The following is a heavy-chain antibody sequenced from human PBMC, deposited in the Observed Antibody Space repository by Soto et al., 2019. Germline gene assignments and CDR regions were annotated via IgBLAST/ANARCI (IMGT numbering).Heavy chain of an antibody. CDR1: GYTFTTYG. D-gene: IGHD6-25*01. J-gene: IGHJ6*02. CDR2: ISGYNGHT. V-gene: IGHV1-18*01. CDR3: ARQAIAATSYYYYYGMDV. Sequence: ASVKVSCKASGYTFTTYGISWVRQAPGQGLEWMGWISGYNGHTKYAQKFQGRVTMTTDTSTSTVYMDLRSLRSDDTAVYYCARQAIAATSYYYYYGMDVWGQGTTVTVSS.